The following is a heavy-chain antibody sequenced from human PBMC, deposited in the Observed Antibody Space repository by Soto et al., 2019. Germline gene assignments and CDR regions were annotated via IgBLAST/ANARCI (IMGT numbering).Heavy chain of an antibody. J-gene: IGHJ5*02. D-gene: IGHD4-17*01. CDR3: ARSLEGTTVTNWFDP. CDR2: ITPVFGTA. CDR1: ADTFNSYS. Sequence: QVQLVQSGAEVKKPGSSVKVSCKASADTFNSYSLSWLRQAPGQRLEWMGGITPVFGTADYAQSFEDRLTITADESTSTVYMELSSLRSDDTAVYYCARSLEGTTVTNWFDPWGQGALVPVSS. V-gene: IGHV1-69*01.